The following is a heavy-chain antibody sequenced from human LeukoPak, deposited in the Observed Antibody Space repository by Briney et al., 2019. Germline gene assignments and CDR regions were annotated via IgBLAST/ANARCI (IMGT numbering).Heavy chain of an antibody. V-gene: IGHV4-59*01. CDR3: ASRKLGNDY. D-gene: IGHD7-27*01. J-gene: IGHJ4*02. Sequence: SETLSLTCTVSGGSISSYYWSWIRQPPGKGLEWIGYIYRTGSTSYSPSLKSRVTISADTSQNQFSLKLSSVTAADTAVYYCASRKLGNDYWGQGTLVTVSS. CDR2: IYRTGST. CDR1: GGSISSYY.